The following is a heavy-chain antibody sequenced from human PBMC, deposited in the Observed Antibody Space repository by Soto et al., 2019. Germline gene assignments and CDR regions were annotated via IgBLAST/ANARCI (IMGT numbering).Heavy chain of an antibody. D-gene: IGHD3-9*01. Sequence: SETLSLTCSVSGGSISSSSHYRGWIRQPPGKGLEWIGSIFYSGSTYYNPSLKSRVTISVDTSKNQFSLKLSSVTAADTAVYYCARRESYDILTGYYHFDYWGQGILVTVSS. CDR2: IFYSGST. CDR1: GGSISSSSHY. CDR3: ARRESYDILTGYYHFDY. V-gene: IGHV4-39*01. J-gene: IGHJ4*02.